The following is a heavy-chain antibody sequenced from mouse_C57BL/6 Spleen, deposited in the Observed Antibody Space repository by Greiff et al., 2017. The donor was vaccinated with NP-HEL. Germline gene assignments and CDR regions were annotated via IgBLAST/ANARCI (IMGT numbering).Heavy chain of an antibody. V-gene: IGHV1-69*01. CDR2: IDPSDSYT. CDR1: GYTFTSYW. CDR3: ARSPHYYGSSYGWFAY. D-gene: IGHD1-1*01. J-gene: IGHJ3*01. Sequence: QVQLQQPGAELVMPGASVKLSCKASGYTFTSYWMHWVKQRPGQGLEWIGEIDPSDSYTKYNQKLKGKSTLNVEKYSRTAYMQLSSLTSEYSAVYYCARSPHYYGSSYGWFAYWGHGTLVTVSA.